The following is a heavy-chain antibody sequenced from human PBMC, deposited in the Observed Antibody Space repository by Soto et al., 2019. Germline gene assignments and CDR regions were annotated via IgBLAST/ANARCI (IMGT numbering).Heavy chain of an antibody. D-gene: IGHD4-4*01. Sequence: DSVKVACKASGGTFSSYAISWVRQAPGQRLEWMGWINVGNGNTNYSQNFQARVTITRDTSASTAYMDLSSLRSEDTAVYYCASTVRNDYYYYGMDVWGQGTTVTVSS. CDR1: GGTFSSYA. CDR2: INVGNGNT. CDR3: ASTVRNDYYYYGMDV. V-gene: IGHV1-3*01. J-gene: IGHJ6*02.